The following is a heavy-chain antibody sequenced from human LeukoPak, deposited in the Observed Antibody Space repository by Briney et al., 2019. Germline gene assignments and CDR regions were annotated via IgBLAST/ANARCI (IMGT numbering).Heavy chain of an antibody. CDR3: ATYNTKSYDSSGYFDY. Sequence: SETLSLTCTVSGGSISSGGYYWSWIRQPPGKGLEWIGYIYHSGSTYYNPSLKSRVTISVDTSKNQFSLKLSSVTAADTAVYYCATYNTKSYDSSGYFDYRGQGTLVIVSS. CDR1: GGSISSGGYY. J-gene: IGHJ4*02. CDR2: IYHSGST. V-gene: IGHV4-30-2*02. D-gene: IGHD3-22*01.